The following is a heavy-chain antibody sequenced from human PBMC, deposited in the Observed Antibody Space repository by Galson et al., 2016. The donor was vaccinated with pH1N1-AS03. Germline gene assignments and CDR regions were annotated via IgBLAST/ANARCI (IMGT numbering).Heavy chain of an antibody. CDR3: ARPRVNDFWSGFYPYSFDS. CDR1: GFAFRTYT. Sequence: SLRLSCAASGFAFRTYTMNWVRQAPGKGLEWVSAISTTGGHIYYADSVKGRFTISRDNAKNSLSLQMNSLRAEDTAVYYCARPRVNDFWSGFYPYSFDSWGHGSLVTVSS. CDR2: ISTTGGHI. D-gene: IGHD3-3*01. J-gene: IGHJ4*01. V-gene: IGHV3-21*01.